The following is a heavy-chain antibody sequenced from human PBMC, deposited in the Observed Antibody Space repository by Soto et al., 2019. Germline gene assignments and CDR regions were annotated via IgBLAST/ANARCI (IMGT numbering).Heavy chain of an antibody. V-gene: IGHV4-31*03. J-gene: IGHJ6*02. CDR1: GGSISSGGYY. CDR2: IYYGGST. Sequence: QVQLQESGPGLVRPSQTLSLTCTVSGGSISSGGYYWSWIRQHPGKGLEWIGYIYYGGSTYYNPSLNSRVTISVDTSKNQFSLKLSSVTAADTAVYYCARGGRRSPAMDVWGQGTTVTVSS. CDR3: ARGGRRSPAMDV.